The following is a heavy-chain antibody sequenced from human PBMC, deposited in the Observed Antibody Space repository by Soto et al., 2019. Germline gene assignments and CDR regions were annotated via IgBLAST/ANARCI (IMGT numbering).Heavy chain of an antibody. CDR3: ARGPSGDKVDS. J-gene: IGHJ4*02. Sequence: QVQLQESGPGLVKPSQTLSLTCTVSGGSISTVDYWWSWIRQSPDMGLEWIGHIYDGVRTYNNPSLERRVTMSVDTSKSQLSLTLSSVSAADTAVYYCARGPSGDKVDSWGQGTLVTVSS. CDR1: GGSISTVDYW. CDR2: IYDGVRT. D-gene: IGHD7-27*01. V-gene: IGHV4-30-4*01.